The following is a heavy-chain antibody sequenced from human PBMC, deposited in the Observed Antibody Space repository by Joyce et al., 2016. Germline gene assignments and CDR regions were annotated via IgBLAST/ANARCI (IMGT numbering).Heavy chain of an antibody. Sequence: QVQLVQSGAEVKKPGASLMVSCKASGDTFTDYYIHWVRQAPGQGLEWMGWINPYTGGTKYAPKLQDRVTMTRDTSIITVYMELSSLKSDDTAVYYCTIYTSSSVDYWGQGTLVTVSS. J-gene: IGHJ4*02. V-gene: IGHV1-2*02. CDR1: GDTFTDYY. CDR2: INPYTGGT. CDR3: TIYTSSSVDY. D-gene: IGHD6-6*01.